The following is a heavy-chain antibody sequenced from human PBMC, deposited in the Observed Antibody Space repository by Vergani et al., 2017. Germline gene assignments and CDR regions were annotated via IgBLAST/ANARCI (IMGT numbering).Heavy chain of an antibody. J-gene: IGHJ4*02. CDR2: IYTSGST. CDR3: ARGSVQWFGEFYYFDY. CDR1: GDSISSGNYY. Sequence: QVQLQESGPGLLKPSQTLSLTCSVAGDSISSGNYYWNWIRQPAGKGLEWIGRIYTSGSTNYNPSLKSRVTISVDTSKNQFSLKLSSVTAADTAVYYCARGSVQWFGEFYYFDYWGQGTLVTVSS. V-gene: IGHV4-61*02. D-gene: IGHD3-10*01.